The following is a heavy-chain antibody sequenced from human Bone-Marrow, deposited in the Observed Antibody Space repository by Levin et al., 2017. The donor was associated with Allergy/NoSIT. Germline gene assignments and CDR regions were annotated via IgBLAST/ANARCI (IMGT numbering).Heavy chain of an antibody. CDR2: ISTSSSGM. D-gene: IGHD4-11*01. V-gene: IGHV3-11*01. Sequence: GGSLRLSCVASGFTFSDYYMTWIRQAPGKGLEWISYISTSSSGMYYADSVKGRFTISRDNAKNSLYLQMNSLRVEDTAVYYCARGAYSFDSWGQGTLVTVSS. CDR3: ARGAYSFDS. CDR1: GFTFSDYY. J-gene: IGHJ4*02.